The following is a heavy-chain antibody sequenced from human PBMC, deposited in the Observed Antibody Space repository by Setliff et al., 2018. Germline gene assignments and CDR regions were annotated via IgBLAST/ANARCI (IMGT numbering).Heavy chain of an antibody. CDR2: ISGAGTTV. J-gene: IGHJ6*02. CDR3: ARDGVYYAMDV. V-gene: IGHV3-48*04. CDR1: GFTFSSFA. Sequence: GGSLRLSCAASGFTFSSFAMSWVRQVPGKGLEWLSKISGAGTTVYYADSVRGRFTISRDNAKNSLFLQMNSLRVEDTAVYYCARDGVYYAMDVWGQGTTVTVSS. D-gene: IGHD1-20*01.